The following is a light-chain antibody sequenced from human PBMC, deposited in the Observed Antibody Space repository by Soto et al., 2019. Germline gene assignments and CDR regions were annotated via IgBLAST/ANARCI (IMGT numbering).Light chain of an antibody. J-gene: IGKJ4*01. CDR2: HAS. CDR1: QSVSSN. CDR3: QQYNKWPLT. V-gene: IGKV3-15*01. Sequence: EIVMTQSPATLSVSPGERATLSCRASQSVSSNLAWYQQKPGQVPRLLIYHASTRATGIPARLSGSGSGTDFTLTISSLQSEDVAVYYCQQYNKWPLTFGGGTKVEIK.